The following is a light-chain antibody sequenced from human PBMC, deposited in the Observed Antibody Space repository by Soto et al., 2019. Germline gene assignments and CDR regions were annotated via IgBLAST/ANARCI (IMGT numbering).Light chain of an antibody. CDR2: GAS. J-gene: IGKJ1*01. V-gene: IGKV3-20*01. CDR1: QSVNSSY. CDR3: QQYGSSPKT. Sequence: EIVLMQSPGTLSLSQGERATLSCRASQSVNSSYLAWYQQKPGQAPRLLIYGASSRATGIPDRFSGSGSGTDFTLTISRLEPEDFAVYYCQQYGSSPKTFGQGTKVDIK.